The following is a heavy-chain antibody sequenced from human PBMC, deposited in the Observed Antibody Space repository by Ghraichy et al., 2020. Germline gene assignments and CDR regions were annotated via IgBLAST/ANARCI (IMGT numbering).Heavy chain of an antibody. D-gene: IGHD5-24*01. CDR1: GGSFSGYY. CDR2: INHSGST. Sequence: SQTLSLTCAVYGGSFSGYYWSWIRQPPGKGLEWIGEINHSGSTNYNPSLKSRVTISVDTSKNQFSLKLSSVTAADTAVYYCARGNRWLQSLDYWGQGTLVTVSS. J-gene: IGHJ4*02. V-gene: IGHV4-34*01. CDR3: ARGNRWLQSLDY.